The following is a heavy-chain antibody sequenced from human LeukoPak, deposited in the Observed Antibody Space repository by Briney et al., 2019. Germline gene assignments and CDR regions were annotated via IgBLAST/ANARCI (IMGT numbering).Heavy chain of an antibody. Sequence: ASVKVSCKASGYTFTGYYMHWVRQAPGQGLEWMGWINPNSGGTNYAQKFQGRVTMTRDTSISTVYMELSRLRSDDTAVYYCARVGSLYSSGWYIGYWGQGTLVTVSS. D-gene: IGHD6-19*01. CDR1: GYTFTGYY. J-gene: IGHJ4*02. V-gene: IGHV1-2*02. CDR2: INPNSGGT. CDR3: ARVGSLYSSGWYIGY.